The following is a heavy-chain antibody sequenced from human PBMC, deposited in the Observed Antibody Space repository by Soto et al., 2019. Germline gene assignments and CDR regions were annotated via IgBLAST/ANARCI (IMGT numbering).Heavy chain of an antibody. Sequence: SETLSLTCTVSGGSISSYYWSWIRQPPGKGLEWIGYIYYSGSTNYNPSLKSRVTISVDTSKNQFSLKLSSVTAADTAVYYCARESGYCSGGSCYGSWFDPWGQGTLVTVST. CDR2: IYYSGST. CDR3: ARESGYCSGGSCYGSWFDP. J-gene: IGHJ5*02. V-gene: IGHV4-59*01. D-gene: IGHD2-15*01. CDR1: GGSISSYY.